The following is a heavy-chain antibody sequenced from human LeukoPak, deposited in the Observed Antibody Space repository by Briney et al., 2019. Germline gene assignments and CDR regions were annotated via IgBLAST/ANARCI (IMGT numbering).Heavy chain of an antibody. CDR3: TRATYYGDY. D-gene: IGHD3-16*01. CDR1: GFTLSSYW. CDR2: INSDGSST. J-gene: IGHJ4*02. V-gene: IGHV3-74*01. Sequence: GGSLRLSCAASGFTLSSYWMHWVRQAPGKGLVWVSRINSDGSSTTYADSVKGRFTISRDNAKNTLYLQMNSLRAEDTAVYYCTRATYYGDYWGQGTLVTVSS.